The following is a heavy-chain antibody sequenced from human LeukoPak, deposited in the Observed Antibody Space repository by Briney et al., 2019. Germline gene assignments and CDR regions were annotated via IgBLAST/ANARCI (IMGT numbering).Heavy chain of an antibody. D-gene: IGHD5-12*01. J-gene: IGHJ3*02. CDR1: GFTFSSYE. CDR3: ARGRGVATSDAFDI. Sequence: GGSLRLSCAASGFTFSSYEMNWVRQAPGKGLEWVSYISSSGNTIYYAASVKGRFTISRDNAKNSLYLQMNSLRAEDTAVYYCARGRGVATSDAFDIWGQGTMVTVSS. CDR2: ISSSGNTI. V-gene: IGHV3-48*03.